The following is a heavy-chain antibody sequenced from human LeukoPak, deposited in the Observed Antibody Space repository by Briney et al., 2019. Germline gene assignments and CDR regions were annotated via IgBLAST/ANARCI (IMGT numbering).Heavy chain of an antibody. CDR2: ISSSSSTI. Sequence: PGGSLRLSCAASGFTFSSYSMNWVRQAPGKGLEWVSYISSSSSTIYYADSVKGRFTISRDNAKNSLYLQMNSLRAEDTAVYYCAKDGSIAAPYYFDYWGQGTLVTVSS. CDR1: GFTFSSYS. D-gene: IGHD6-6*01. J-gene: IGHJ4*02. CDR3: AKDGSIAAPYYFDY. V-gene: IGHV3-48*04.